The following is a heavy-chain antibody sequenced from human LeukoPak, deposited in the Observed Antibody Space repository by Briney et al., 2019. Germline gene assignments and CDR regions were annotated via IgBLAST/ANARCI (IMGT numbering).Heavy chain of an antibody. CDR3: ATRPGGSTWYGVFDY. D-gene: IGHD6-13*01. CDR2: IYSGGSP. V-gene: IGHV4-59*11. J-gene: IGHJ4*02. CDR1: GTSISSHY. Sequence: SETLSLTCTFSGTSISSHYWSWIRQPPAKGMERIGYIYSGGSPNYNPSLKSRVTMSVDTAKNQFSLTLTSVTAADTALYFCATRPGGSTWYGVFDYWSPGTLVTVS.